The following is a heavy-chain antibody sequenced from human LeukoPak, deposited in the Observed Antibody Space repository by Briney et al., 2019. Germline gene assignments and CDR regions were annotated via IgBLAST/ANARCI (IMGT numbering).Heavy chain of an antibody. J-gene: IGHJ4*02. CDR2: IYTSGST. D-gene: IGHD6-13*01. CDR3: AIGKDFSTWTFDY. V-gene: IGHV4-4*07. CDR1: GGSISSYY. Sequence: PSETLSLTCTVSGGSISSYYWSWLRQPAGKGLEWIGRIYTSGSTNYNPSPKSRVTMSVDTSKNQFSLKLSSVTAADTAVYYCAIGKDFSTWTFDYWGQGTLVTVSS.